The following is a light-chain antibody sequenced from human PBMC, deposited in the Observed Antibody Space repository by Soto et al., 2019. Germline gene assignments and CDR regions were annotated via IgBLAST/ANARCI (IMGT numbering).Light chain of an antibody. J-gene: IGLJ2*01. V-gene: IGLV2-11*01. CDR3: CSYAGSYTFGV. CDR1: SSDVGDYNY. CDR2: HVS. Sequence: QSVLTQPRSVSGSPGQSVTISCTGTSSDVGDYNYVSWYQQHPGKAPKLMIYHVSKRPSGVPDRFSGSKSGNTASLTISGLQAEDEADYYCCSYAGSYTFGVFGGGTKLTVL.